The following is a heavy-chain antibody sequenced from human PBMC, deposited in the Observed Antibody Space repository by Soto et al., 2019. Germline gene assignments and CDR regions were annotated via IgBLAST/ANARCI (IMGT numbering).Heavy chain of an antibody. D-gene: IGHD3-22*01. CDR3: AREGGSYDSGGYLIRGAFDI. Sequence: TLSLTCSVSGDSISRIDYYWTWIRQHPEKGLEWIGNIYFRGNTYYSPSLESRLTISVDTSKNQFSLKLTSVTAADTAVYYCAREGGSYDSGGYLIRGAFDIWGQGTMVTVSS. CDR2: IYFRGNT. J-gene: IGHJ3*02. V-gene: IGHV4-31*03. CDR1: GDSISRIDYY.